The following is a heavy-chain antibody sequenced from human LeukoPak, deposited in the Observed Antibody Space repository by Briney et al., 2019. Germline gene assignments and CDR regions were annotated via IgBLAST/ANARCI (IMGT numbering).Heavy chain of an antibody. V-gene: IGHV1-2*02. Sequence: ASVKVSCKASGYTFTGYYMHWVRQAPGQGLEWMGWINPNSGGTNYAQKLQGRVTMTTDTSTSTAYMELRSLRSDDTAVYYCARDVSGSYQGTYYYYYYMDVWGKGTTVTISS. CDR1: GYTFTGYY. CDR2: INPNSGGT. CDR3: ARDVSGSYQGTYYYYYYMDV. D-gene: IGHD1-26*01. J-gene: IGHJ6*03.